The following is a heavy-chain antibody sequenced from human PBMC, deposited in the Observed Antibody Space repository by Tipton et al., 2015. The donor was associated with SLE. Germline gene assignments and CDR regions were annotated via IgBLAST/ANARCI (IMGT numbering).Heavy chain of an antibody. D-gene: IGHD3-10*01. CDR1: GGSISSGSYY. CDR2: IYTSGST. CDR3: ARGDYYGSGSLLQH. V-gene: IGHV4-61*09. Sequence: TLSLTCTVSGGSISSGSYYWSWIRQPAGKGREWIGHIYTSGSTNYTPSLKSRVTISVDTSKNQFSLKLSSVTAADTAVYYCARGDYYGSGSLLQHWGQGTLVTVSS. J-gene: IGHJ1*01.